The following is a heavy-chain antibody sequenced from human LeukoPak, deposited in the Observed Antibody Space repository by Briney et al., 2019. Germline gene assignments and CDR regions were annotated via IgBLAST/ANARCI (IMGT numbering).Heavy chain of an antibody. D-gene: IGHD2-2*03. J-gene: IGHJ6*04. CDR3: ARDELGYCSSTSCPRNYGMDV. CDR1: GFTFSSYS. V-gene: IGHV3-21*01. Sequence: NPGGSLRLSCAASGFTFSSYSMNWVRQAPGEGLEWVSSISSSSSYIYYADSVKGRFTISRDNAKNSLYLQMNSLRAEDTAVYYCARDELGYCSSTSCPRNYGMDVWGKGTTVTVSS. CDR2: ISSSSSYI.